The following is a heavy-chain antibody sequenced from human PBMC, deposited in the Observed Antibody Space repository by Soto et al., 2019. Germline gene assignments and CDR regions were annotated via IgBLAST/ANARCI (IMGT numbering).Heavy chain of an antibody. V-gene: IGHV3-66*01. CDR2: IYSGGST. Sequence: QLGGSLRLSCAASGFTVSSNYMSWVRQAPGKGLEWVSVIYSGGSTYYADSVKGRFTISRDNSKNTLYLQMNSLRAEDTTVYYCARAPRSGYYTGRYYYYYMDVWGKGTTVTVSS. J-gene: IGHJ6*03. CDR3: ARAPRSGYYTGRYYYYYMDV. CDR1: GFTVSSNY. D-gene: IGHD3-3*01.